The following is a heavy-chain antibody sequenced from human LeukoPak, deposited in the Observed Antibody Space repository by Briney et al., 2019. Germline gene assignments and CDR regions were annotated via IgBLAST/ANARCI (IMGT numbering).Heavy chain of an antibody. CDR3: ARDANFLDL. CDR2: ISYDGSNK. Sequence: PGGSLRLSCAASGFTFSSYAMHWVRQAPGKGLEWVAVISYDGSNKYYADSVKGRFTISRDNPKNTLYLQMNSLRAEDTAVYFCARDANFLDLWGRGTLVTVSS. CDR1: GFTFSSYA. J-gene: IGHJ2*01. V-gene: IGHV3-30-3*01.